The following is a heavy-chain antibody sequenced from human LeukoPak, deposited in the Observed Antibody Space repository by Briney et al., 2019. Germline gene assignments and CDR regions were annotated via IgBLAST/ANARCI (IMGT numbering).Heavy chain of an antibody. J-gene: IGHJ4*02. CDR1: GYTFTGYY. CDR2: INPNSGGT. CDR3: ARGHRSGSYNYALDY. V-gene: IGHV1-2*02. Sequence: ASVKVSCKASGYTFTGYYMHWVRQAPGQGLEWMGWINPNSGGTNYAQKFQGRVTMTRDTSISTAYMELSRLRSDDTAVYYCARGHRSGSYNYALDYWGQGTLVTVSS. D-gene: IGHD1-26*01.